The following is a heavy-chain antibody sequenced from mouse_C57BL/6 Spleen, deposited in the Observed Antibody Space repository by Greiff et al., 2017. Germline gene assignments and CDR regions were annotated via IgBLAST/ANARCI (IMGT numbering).Heavy chain of an antibody. V-gene: IGHV5-16*01. CDR3: AREDGSSYDWYFDV. CDR1: GFTFSDYY. CDR2: INYDGSST. Sequence: EVKLVESEGGLVQPGSSMKLSCTASGFTFSDYYMAWVRQVPEKGLEWVANINYDGSSTYYLDSLKSRFIISRDNAKNILYLQMSSLKSEDTATYYCAREDGSSYDWYFDVCGTGTTVTVSS. D-gene: IGHD1-1*01. J-gene: IGHJ1*03.